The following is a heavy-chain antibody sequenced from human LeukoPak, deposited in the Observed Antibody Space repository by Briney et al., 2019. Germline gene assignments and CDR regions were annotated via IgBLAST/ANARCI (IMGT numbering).Heavy chain of an antibody. D-gene: IGHD5-18*01. CDR3: ARGYSYSFDY. J-gene: IGHJ4*02. Sequence: ASVTVSCKASGYIFTGYYIHWVRQAPGQGLEYMGHVNPNNGDTSFQQKFQGRVAMTRDTSTSIAYMELSSLRSDDTAVYYCARGYSYSFDYWGQGTLVTVSS. V-gene: IGHV1-2*06. CDR2: VNPNNGDT. CDR1: GYIFTGYY.